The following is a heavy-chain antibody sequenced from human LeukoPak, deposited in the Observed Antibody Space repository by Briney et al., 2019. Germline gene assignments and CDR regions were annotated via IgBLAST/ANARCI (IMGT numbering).Heavy chain of an antibody. Sequence: GGSLRLSCAASGFTFSSYSVNWVRQAPGKGLEWVPSISSSSSYIYYADSLKGRFTISRDNAKNSLYLEMNSLRAEDTAVYYCARTIFGVAAYFDYWGQGTLVTVSS. CDR3: ARTIFGVAAYFDY. CDR1: GFTFSSYS. V-gene: IGHV3-21*01. J-gene: IGHJ4*02. CDR2: ISSSSSYI. D-gene: IGHD3-3*01.